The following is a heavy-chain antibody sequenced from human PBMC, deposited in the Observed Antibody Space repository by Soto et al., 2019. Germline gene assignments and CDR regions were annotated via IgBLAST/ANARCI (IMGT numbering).Heavy chain of an antibody. J-gene: IGHJ4*01. Sequence: GGSLRLSCAASRFTFTSYAMHWVRQAPGKGLEWVAVISYDGSNKYYADSVRGRFTISRDNSKTTLYLQMNSLRAEDTAVYYCARDYYDRRGSADSSVHWGHGTLVTVSS. CDR3: ARDYYDRRGSADSSVH. CDR2: ISYDGSNK. D-gene: IGHD3-22*01. CDR1: RFTFTSYA. V-gene: IGHV3-30-3*01.